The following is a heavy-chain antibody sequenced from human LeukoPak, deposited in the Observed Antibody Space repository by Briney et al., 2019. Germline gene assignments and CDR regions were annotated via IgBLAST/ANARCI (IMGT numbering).Heavy chain of an antibody. J-gene: IGHJ4*02. V-gene: IGHV3-30*18. CDR3: AKVPSHYDSSGYYFDY. CDR2: ISYDGSNK. CDR1: GFTFSSYG. D-gene: IGHD3-22*01. Sequence: GGSLRLSCAASGFTFSSYGMHWVRQAPGKGLEWVAVISYDGSNKYYADSVKGRFTISRDNSKNTLYLQMNSLRAEDTAVYYCAKVPSHYDSSGYYFDYWGQGTLVTVSS.